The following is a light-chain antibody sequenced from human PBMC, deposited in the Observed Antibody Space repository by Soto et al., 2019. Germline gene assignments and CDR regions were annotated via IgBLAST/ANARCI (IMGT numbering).Light chain of an antibody. V-gene: IGKV3-20*01. Sequence: EIVLTQSPGTLSLSPGERATLSCRASQNIATRQVAWYQHKPGQALRLLMYTASKRATGIPDRFSGSGSGTDFILTISRLEPEDSAGYYCQKYGSSPPSPFGQGTKLEIK. J-gene: IGKJ2*01. CDR1: QNIATRQ. CDR3: QKYGSSPPSP. CDR2: TAS.